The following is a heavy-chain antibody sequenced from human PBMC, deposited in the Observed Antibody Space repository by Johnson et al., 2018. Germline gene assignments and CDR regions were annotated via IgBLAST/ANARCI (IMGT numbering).Heavy chain of an antibody. D-gene: IGHD1-14*01. CDR2: INAGRGIT. V-gene: IGHV1-3*01. Sequence: VQLVETGAEVKKPGASVSVSCKASGYDFSDYAIHWVRQAPGQSLESMGWINAGRGITKYSQKFQDRGSFSRDTSATTVYLELGSQTPGETAVYYCAGALRCRRNFGPGYFDYCDVWGRGTTVIVSA. CDR1: GYDFSDYA. J-gene: IGHJ6*04. CDR3: AGALRCRRNFGPGYFDYCDV.